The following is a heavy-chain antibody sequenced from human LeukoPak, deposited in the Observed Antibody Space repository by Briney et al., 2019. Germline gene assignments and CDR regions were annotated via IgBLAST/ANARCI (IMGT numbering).Heavy chain of an antibody. CDR2: INHSGST. J-gene: IGHJ4*02. Sequence: SATLSLTCAVYGGSFSGYYWSWIRGPPGKGLEWIGGINHSGSTNYNPTLKRGVTISVETSKNQFSMKLSSVTAADTGVYYCARVGRGHCSSTSCSIIHYWGQGTLLTASS. CDR3: ARVGRGHCSSTSCSIIHY. CDR1: GGSFSGYY. D-gene: IGHD2-2*01. V-gene: IGHV4-34*01.